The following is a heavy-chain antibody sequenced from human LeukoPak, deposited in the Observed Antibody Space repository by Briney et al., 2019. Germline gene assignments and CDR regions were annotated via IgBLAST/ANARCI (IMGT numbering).Heavy chain of an antibody. Sequence: SETLSLTCTVSGVSISPHYWTWMRQTPGKGLEWIGYIFHNGLTSYNYSLRSRLTMSVDTPRNQVSLKLTSVTAADTAVYYCARDGNDYGDYGPPLHFDYWGQGTLVTVSS. CDR3: ARDGNDYGDYGPPLHFDY. CDR1: GVSISPHY. J-gene: IGHJ4*02. V-gene: IGHV4-59*11. CDR2: IFHNGLT. D-gene: IGHD4-17*01.